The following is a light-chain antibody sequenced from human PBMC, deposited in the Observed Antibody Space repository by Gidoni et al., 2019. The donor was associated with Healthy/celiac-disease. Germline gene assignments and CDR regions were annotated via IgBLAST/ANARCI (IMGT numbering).Light chain of an antibody. CDR3: QQRSNWPPL. Sequence: ELVLTQSPATLSLSPGERATLACRASQSVSSYLAWYQQNPGQAPRPLIYDASNRATGIPARFSGSGSGTDFTLTISSLEPEDFAVYYCQQRSNWPPLFGQGTRLEIK. J-gene: IGKJ5*01. CDR1: QSVSSY. V-gene: IGKV3-11*01. CDR2: DAS.